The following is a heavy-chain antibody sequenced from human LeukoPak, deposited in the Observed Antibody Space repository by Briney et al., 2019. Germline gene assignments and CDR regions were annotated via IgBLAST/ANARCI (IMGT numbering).Heavy chain of an antibody. V-gene: IGHV3-48*04. J-gene: IGHJ5*02. CDR1: GFTFSSYS. CDR2: ISSSSSTI. Sequence: GSLRLSCAASGFTFSSYSMNWVRQAPGKGLEWVSYISSSSSTIYYADSVKGRFTISRDNAKNSLYLQMNSLRAEDTAVYYCASQSGYCSSTSCHGWFDPWGQGTQVTVSS. CDR3: ASQSGYCSSTSCHGWFDP. D-gene: IGHD2-2*01.